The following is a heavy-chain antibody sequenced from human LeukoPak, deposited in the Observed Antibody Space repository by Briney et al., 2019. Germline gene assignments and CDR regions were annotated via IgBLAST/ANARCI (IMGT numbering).Heavy chain of an antibody. J-gene: IGHJ4*02. D-gene: IGHD3-16*01. CDR2: IGTAGDP. V-gene: IGHV3-13*05. CDR1: GFTLRSYD. Sequence: PGGSLSLSCAASGFTLRSYDMHWVRRATGEGVVGASAIGTAGDPDYPDSVNGRSTTSSDNSKNTLYLQMNSLRADATAVYYCANGGKRDVTPFDYWGQGTLVTVSS. CDR3: ANGGKRDVTPFDY.